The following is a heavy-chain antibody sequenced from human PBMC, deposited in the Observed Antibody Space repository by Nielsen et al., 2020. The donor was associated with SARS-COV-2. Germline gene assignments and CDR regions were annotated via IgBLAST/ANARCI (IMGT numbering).Heavy chain of an antibody. J-gene: IGHJ4*02. CDR1: GFNFRSLW. V-gene: IGHV3-7*01. CDR3: ARDLELLTNYYALDY. D-gene: IGHD3-9*01. CDR2: IDPDGSEK. Sequence: GGSLRLSCAASGFNFRSLWMSWVRQVPGKGLEWVADIDPDGSEKFYVDSVKGRFTISRDNAKNSLDLQMNSLRDEDTAVYYCARDLELLTNYYALDYWGQGTLVTVSS.